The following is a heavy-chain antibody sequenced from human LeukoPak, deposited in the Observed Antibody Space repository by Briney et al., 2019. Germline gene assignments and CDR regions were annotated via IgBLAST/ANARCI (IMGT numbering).Heavy chain of an antibody. CDR1: GFTFSSYA. D-gene: IGHD3-16*02. Sequence: GGSLRLSCAASGFTFSSYAMHWVRQAPGKGLEWVAVISYDGSNKYYADSVKGRFTISRDNAKNTLYLQMNSLRAEDTAVYYCARDHIVSARGRAFDIWGQGTMFTVSS. CDR3: ARDHIVSARGRAFDI. J-gene: IGHJ3*02. CDR2: ISYDGSNK. V-gene: IGHV3-30-3*01.